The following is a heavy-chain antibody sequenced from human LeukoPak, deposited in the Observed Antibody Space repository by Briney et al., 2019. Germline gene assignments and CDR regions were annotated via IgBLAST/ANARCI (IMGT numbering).Heavy chain of an antibody. CDR3: AKGYHDSNGYYYFFDY. Sequence: GGSLRLSCAASGFTFSSYSMNWVRQAPGKGLEWVALISYSGSHKEYADSVKGRFTISRDNSKNTLSLQMNSLRAEDTAVYYCAKGYHDSNGYYYFFDYWGQGTPVTVSS. D-gene: IGHD3-22*01. CDR1: GFTFSSYS. CDR2: ISYSGSHK. V-gene: IGHV3-30*18. J-gene: IGHJ4*02.